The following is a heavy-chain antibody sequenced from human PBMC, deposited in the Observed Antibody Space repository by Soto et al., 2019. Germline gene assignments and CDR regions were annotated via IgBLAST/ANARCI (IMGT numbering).Heavy chain of an antibody. CDR3: ARDSSKDYGDSAGDAFDI. V-gene: IGHV4-30-4*01. CDR1: GGSISSADHY. D-gene: IGHD4-17*01. Sequence: QVQLQESGPGLVKPSQTVSLTCTVSGGSISSADHYWTWIRQPPGKGLEWIGYIYNSGTTYYNPSLKSRVTISIDTSKSQFSLKLSSVTAADTAVYLCARDSSKDYGDSAGDAFDIWGQGTLVTVSS. CDR2: IYNSGTT. J-gene: IGHJ3*02.